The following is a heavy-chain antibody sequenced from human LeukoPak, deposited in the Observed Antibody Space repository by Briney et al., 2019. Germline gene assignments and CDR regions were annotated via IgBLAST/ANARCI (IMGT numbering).Heavy chain of an antibody. Sequence: SETLSLTCAVYGGSFSGYYWSWIRQPPGKGLEWIGEINHSGSTNYNPSLKSRVTISVDTSKNQFSLKLSSVTAADTAVYYCARTRGCSSTSCYPPDYWGQGTLVTVSS. CDR3: ARTRGCSSTSCYPPDY. D-gene: IGHD2-2*01. CDR1: GGSFSGYY. CDR2: INHSGST. V-gene: IGHV4-34*01. J-gene: IGHJ4*02.